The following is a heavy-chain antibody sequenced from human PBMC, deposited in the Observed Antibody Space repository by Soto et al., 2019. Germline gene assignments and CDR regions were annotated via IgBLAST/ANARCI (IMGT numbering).Heavy chain of an antibody. CDR1: GFTFSSYA. J-gene: IGHJ6*02. V-gene: IGHV3-23*01. Sequence: EVQLLESGGGLVQPGGSLRLSCAASGFTFSSYAMSWVRQAPGKGLEWVSAISGSGGSTYYADSVKGRFTISRDNSNNTLCLQMNSLRAEDTAVYYCAKLGSKYYDYYGMDVWGQGTTVTVSS. CDR3: AKLGSKYYDYYGMDV. D-gene: IGHD3-16*01. CDR2: ISGSGGST.